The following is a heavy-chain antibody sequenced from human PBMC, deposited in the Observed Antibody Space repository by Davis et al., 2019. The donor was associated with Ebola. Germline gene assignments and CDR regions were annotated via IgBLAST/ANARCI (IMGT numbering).Heavy chain of an antibody. CDR2: INPSDGST. Sequence: AASVKVSCKTSGYNFRTKYMNWVRQAPGHGLKWMGVINPSDGSTTYAQEFQGRVTMTRDTSTSTMYLEIRSLTFEDTAVYYCARTRGEQYLASFDFWGQGTLVTVSA. CDR3: ARTRGEQYLASFDF. CDR1: GYNFRTKY. V-gene: IGHV1-46*01. D-gene: IGHD6-13*01. J-gene: IGHJ4*02.